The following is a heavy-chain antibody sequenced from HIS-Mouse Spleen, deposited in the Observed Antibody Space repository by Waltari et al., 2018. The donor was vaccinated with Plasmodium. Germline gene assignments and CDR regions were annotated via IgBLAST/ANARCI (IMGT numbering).Heavy chain of an antibody. D-gene: IGHD3-22*01. V-gene: IGHV1-2*02. CDR2: NHPNSGGT. CDR1: GYTFTGYY. J-gene: IGHJ5*02. CDR3: ARRSSNNHYYHSNPDWFDP. Sequence: QVQLVQSGAEVKKPGASVKVSCKASGYTFTGYYMHWVRQAPGQGLEWMGCNHPNSGGTNYGQKFQGRVTMTRDTSISTAYMRLSRLRSDDTAVYYCARRSSNNHYYHSNPDWFDPWGQGTLVTVSS.